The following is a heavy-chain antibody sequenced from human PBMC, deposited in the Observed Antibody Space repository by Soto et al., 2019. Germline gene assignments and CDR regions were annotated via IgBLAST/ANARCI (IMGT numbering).Heavy chain of an antibody. V-gene: IGHV1-18*01. J-gene: IGHJ4*02. CDR1: GYTFRNYG. Sequence: QVQLVQSGSEVKKPGASVRVTCKASGYTFRNYGISWVREAPGQGLEWMGWISAYNRNSNYAQKFEXXVIMTADTATSTAYLELRGLRADATAIYYCARDRQWEPLLYWGQGTLVTVSS. CDR3: ARDRQWEPLLY. D-gene: IGHD1-26*01. CDR2: ISAYNRNS.